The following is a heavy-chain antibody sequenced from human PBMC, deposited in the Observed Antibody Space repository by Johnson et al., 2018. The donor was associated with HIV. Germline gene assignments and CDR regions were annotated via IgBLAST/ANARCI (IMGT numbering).Heavy chain of an antibody. D-gene: IGHD3-10*01. Sequence: VQLVESGGGLVQPGGSLRLSCAASGFTFSSYAMSGVRQAPGKGLEWVSAISGSGGSTYDADSVKGRFTISRDNSKNPLYLQMNSLRAEDTAVYYCARGTITLIRGVIGFDIWGQGTMVTVSS. CDR3: ARGTITLIRGVIGFDI. J-gene: IGHJ3*02. V-gene: IGHV3-23*04. CDR2: ISGSGGST. CDR1: GFTFSSYA.